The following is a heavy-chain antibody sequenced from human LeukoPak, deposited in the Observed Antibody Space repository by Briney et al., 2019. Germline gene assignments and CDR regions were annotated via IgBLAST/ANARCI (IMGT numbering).Heavy chain of an antibody. V-gene: IGHV4-61*02. CDR1: GGSISSGSYY. J-gene: IGHJ5*02. CDR3: ARAQNRYCSGGSCYSVARLGWFDP. CDR2: IYTSGST. D-gene: IGHD2-15*01. Sequence: PSETLSLTCTVSGGSISSGSYYRSWIRQPAGKGLEWIGRIYTSGSTNYSPSLKSRVTISVDTSKNQFSLKLSSVTAADTAVYYCARAQNRYCSGGSCYSVARLGWFDPWGQGTLVTVSS.